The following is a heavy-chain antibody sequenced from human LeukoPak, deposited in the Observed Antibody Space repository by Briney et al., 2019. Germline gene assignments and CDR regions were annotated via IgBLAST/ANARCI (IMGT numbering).Heavy chain of an antibody. Sequence: GGSLRLSCAASGFIFSNYGMSWVRQAPGKGLDWVSVISYNGATTYYADSVKGRFTISRDNSKNTLYLQMNSLRAEDTAVYYCAKKGGASSGYYSYNDYRGQGTLVTASS. CDR1: GFIFSNYG. CDR2: ISYNGATT. V-gene: IGHV3-23*01. J-gene: IGHJ4*02. D-gene: IGHD3-22*01. CDR3: AKKGGASSGYYSYNDY.